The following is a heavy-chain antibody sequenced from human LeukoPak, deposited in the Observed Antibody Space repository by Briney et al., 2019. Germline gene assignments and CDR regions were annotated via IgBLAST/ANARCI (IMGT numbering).Heavy chain of an antibody. Sequence: GESLKISCKGSGYSFTSYWISWVRQMPGKSLEWMGRIDPSDSYTNYSPSFQGHVTISADKSISTAYLQWSSLKASDTAMYYCAIGYDILTGSFDYWGQGTLVTVSS. V-gene: IGHV5-10-1*01. CDR1: GYSFTSYW. J-gene: IGHJ4*02. CDR2: IDPSDSYT. D-gene: IGHD3-9*01. CDR3: AIGYDILTGSFDY.